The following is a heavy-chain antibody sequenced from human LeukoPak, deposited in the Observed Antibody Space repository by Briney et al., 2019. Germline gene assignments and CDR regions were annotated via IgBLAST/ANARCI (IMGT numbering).Heavy chain of an antibody. Sequence: SVKVSCKASGGTFSSYAISWVRQAPGQGLEWMGGIIPIFGTANYAQKFQGRVTITADESTSTAYMELSSLRSEDTAVYCCARGYYGDYYFDYWGQGTLVTVSS. CDR2: IIPIFGTA. J-gene: IGHJ4*02. CDR1: GGTFSSYA. V-gene: IGHV1-69*13. CDR3: ARGYYGDYYFDY. D-gene: IGHD4-17*01.